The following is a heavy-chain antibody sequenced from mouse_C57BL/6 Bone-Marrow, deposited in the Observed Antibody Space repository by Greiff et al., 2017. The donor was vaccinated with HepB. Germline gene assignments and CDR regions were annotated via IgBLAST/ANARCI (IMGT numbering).Heavy chain of an antibody. Sequence: QVQLQQSGAELAKPGASVKLSCKASGYTFTSYWMHWVKQRPGQGLEWIGYINPSSGYTKYNQKFKDKATLTADKSSSTAYMQLSSLTYEDSAVYYCVQDSNLPAWFAYWGQGTLVTVSA. V-gene: IGHV1-7*01. CDR3: VQDSNLPAWFAY. CDR2: INPSSGYT. CDR1: GYTFTSYW. J-gene: IGHJ3*01. D-gene: IGHD4-1*01.